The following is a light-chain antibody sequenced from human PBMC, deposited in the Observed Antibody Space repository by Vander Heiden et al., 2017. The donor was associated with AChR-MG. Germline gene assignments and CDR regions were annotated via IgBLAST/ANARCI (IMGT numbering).Light chain of an antibody. V-gene: IGKV3-20*01. CDR1: QSVSSSY. CDR3: QQYGSSPRT. J-gene: IGKJ1*01. CDR2: GAS. Sequence: TVLTQSPATLSLSPGERATLSCRASQSVSSSYLAWYQQKPGQAPRLLIYGASSRATGIPDRFSGSGSGTDFTLTISRLEPEDFAVYYCQQYGSSPRTFGQGTKVEIK.